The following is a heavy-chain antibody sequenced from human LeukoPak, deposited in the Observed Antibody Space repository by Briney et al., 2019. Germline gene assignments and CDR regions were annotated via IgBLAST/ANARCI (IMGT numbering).Heavy chain of an antibody. CDR3: AWGVAFDI. V-gene: IGHV3-48*01. D-gene: IGHD3-10*01. Sequence: GGSLRLSCAASGFTFDDYGLNWVRQAPGKGLEWVSYISSSSSTIYYADSVKGRFTISRDNAKNSLYLQMNSLRAEDTAVYYCAWGVAFDIWGQGTMVTVSS. CDR2: ISSSSSTI. CDR1: GFTFDDYG. J-gene: IGHJ3*02.